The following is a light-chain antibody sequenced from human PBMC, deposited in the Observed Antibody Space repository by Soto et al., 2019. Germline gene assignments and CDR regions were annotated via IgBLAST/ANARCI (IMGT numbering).Light chain of an antibody. Sequence: TVLTQSPATLSLSPGERATLSCRASQSVSRYYLSWYQQKPEQAPRLLIYGASTRATGIPARFSGSGSGTDFTLTITSLQLEDFAVYYCQQALSFGGGTRVEI. V-gene: IGKV3D-7*01. CDR2: GAS. J-gene: IGKJ4*01. CDR1: QSVSRYY. CDR3: QQALS.